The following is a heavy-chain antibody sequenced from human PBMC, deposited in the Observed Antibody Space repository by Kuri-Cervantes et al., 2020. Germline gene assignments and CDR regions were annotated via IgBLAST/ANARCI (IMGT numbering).Heavy chain of an antibody. J-gene: IGHJ4*02. Sequence: GESLKISCAASGFTLSSYAMSWVRQAPGKGLEWVSGISNSGGSTYYADSVKGRFTISRDNSKNALYLQMNSLRAEDTAVYYCARDAFVVVPAAMGSYFDYWGQGTLVTVSS. CDR1: GFTLSSYA. CDR3: ARDAFVVVPAAMGSYFDY. D-gene: IGHD2-2*01. CDR2: ISNSGGST. V-gene: IGHV3-23*01.